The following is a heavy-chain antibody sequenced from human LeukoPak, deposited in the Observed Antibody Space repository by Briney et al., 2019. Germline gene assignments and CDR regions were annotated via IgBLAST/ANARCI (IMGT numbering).Heavy chain of an antibody. CDR3: ARMERSRITMVRGVAFDI. Sequence: SETLSLTCSVSGVSISSGSNYWGWIRQPPGKTLEWIGSIYSRGNTYYNPSLKSRVIILIDTAKNHFSLNLSSVTAADTAVYYCARMERSRITMVRGVAFDIWGQGTMVTVSS. CDR1: GVSISSGSNY. D-gene: IGHD3-10*01. V-gene: IGHV4-39*07. J-gene: IGHJ3*02. CDR2: IYSRGNT.